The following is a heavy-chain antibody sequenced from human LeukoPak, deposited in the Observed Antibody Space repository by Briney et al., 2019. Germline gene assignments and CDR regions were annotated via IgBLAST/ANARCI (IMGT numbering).Heavy chain of an antibody. V-gene: IGHV4-59*08. CDR1: GGSISSYY. Sequence: PSETLSLTCTVSGGSISSYYWSWIRQPPGKGLEWIGYIYYSGNTNYNPSLKSRVTISVDTSKNQFSLKLSSVTAADTAVYSCARHAXHXYGLDVWGQGTTVTVSS. CDR3: ARHAXHXYGLDV. J-gene: IGHJ6*02. CDR2: IYYSGNT.